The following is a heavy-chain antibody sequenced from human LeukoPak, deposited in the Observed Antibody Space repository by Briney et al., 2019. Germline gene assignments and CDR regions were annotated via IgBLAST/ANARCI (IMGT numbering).Heavy chain of an antibody. Sequence: GGSLRLSCAVSGFTFRTYWMHWVRQVPGEGLVWVSRINEDGSITNYADSVKGRFSISRDNSKNTLYLQMNSLRAEDTAVYYCAKDYSNYEVDYWGQGTLVTVSS. CDR3: AKDYSNYEVDY. V-gene: IGHV3-74*01. CDR2: INEDGSIT. CDR1: GFTFRTYW. J-gene: IGHJ4*02. D-gene: IGHD4-11*01.